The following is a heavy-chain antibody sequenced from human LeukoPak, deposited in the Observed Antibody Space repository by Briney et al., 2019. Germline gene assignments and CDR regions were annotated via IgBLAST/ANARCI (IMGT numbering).Heavy chain of an antibody. V-gene: IGHV3-7*01. CDR1: GFTFSSYW. CDR3: ARDGGYDSSGLDY. Sequence: GGSLRLSCAASGFTFSSYWMSWVRQAPGKGLEWVANIKQDGSEKYYVDSVKGRFTISRDNAKNSLYLQMNSLRAEDTAMYYCARDGGYDSSGLDYWGQGTLVTVSS. J-gene: IGHJ4*02. D-gene: IGHD3-22*01. CDR2: IKQDGSEK.